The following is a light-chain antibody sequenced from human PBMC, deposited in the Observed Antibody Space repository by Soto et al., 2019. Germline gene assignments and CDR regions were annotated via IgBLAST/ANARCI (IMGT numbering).Light chain of an antibody. Sequence: HLTQSPSSLSASVGDRVTITCRASQGISSYFAWYQQQPGKAPKLLIYAASTLQTGVPSRFSGSGSGTDFTLTISSLPPEDFATYNCRQLGSYPITVGQGTRLEIK. CDR1: QGISSY. J-gene: IGKJ5*01. CDR2: AAS. V-gene: IGKV1-9*01. CDR3: RQLGSYPIT.